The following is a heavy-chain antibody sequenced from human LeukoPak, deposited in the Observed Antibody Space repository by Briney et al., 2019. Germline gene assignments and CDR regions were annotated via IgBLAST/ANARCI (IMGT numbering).Heavy chain of an antibody. CDR3: AKEFTYYDFWSGYYTRSGFDY. CDR2: ISGSGGST. V-gene: IGHV3-23*01. J-gene: IGHJ4*02. Sequence: GGSLRLSCAASGLTFSSYAMSWVRQAPGKGLEWVSAISGSGGSTYYADSVKGRFTISRDNSKNTLYLQMNSLRAEDTAVYYCAKEFTYYDFWSGYYTRSGFDYWGQGTLVTVSS. D-gene: IGHD3-3*01. CDR1: GLTFSSYA.